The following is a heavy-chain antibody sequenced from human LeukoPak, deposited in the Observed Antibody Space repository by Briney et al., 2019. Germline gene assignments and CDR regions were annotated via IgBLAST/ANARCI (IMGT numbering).Heavy chain of an antibody. V-gene: IGHV3-9*01. CDR2: ISWNSGSI. J-gene: IGHJ4*02. CDR1: GFTFDDYA. D-gene: IGHD3-10*01. CDR3: AKDIYYGSGSYYYRY. Sequence: PGGSLRLSCAASGFTFDDYAMHWVRHAPGKGLEWVSGISWNSGSIGYADPVKGRFTISRDNAKNSLYLQMNSLRAEDTALYYCAKDIYYGSGSYYYRYWGQGTLVTVSS.